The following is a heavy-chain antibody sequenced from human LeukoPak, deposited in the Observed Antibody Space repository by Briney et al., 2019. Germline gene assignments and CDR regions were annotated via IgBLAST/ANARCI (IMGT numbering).Heavy chain of an antibody. CDR2: IYWDDDK. Sequence: VSGPTLVNPTQTLTLTCTFSGFSLSTSGVGVGWIRQHPGKALEWLALIYWDDDKRYSPSLKSRLTITEDTSKNQVVLTMTNMDPVDTATYYCAHIPSYYGGRYFDYWGQGTLVTVSS. D-gene: IGHD3-3*01. CDR3: AHIPSYYGGRYFDY. V-gene: IGHV2-5*02. J-gene: IGHJ4*02. CDR1: GFSLSTSGVG.